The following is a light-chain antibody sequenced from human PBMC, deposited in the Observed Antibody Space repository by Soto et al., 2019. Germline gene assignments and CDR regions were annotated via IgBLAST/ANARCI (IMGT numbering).Light chain of an antibody. CDR1: RSNVGGYNL. CDR3: CSYAGHSTFV. Sequence: QSVLTQVASVSWSPGQSITISCSGTRSNVGGYNLVSWYQQHPGKAPKVVIYEGNKRPLGISDRFSASKSGNTAALTISGLQNEDEADYYCCSYAGHSTFVFGSGTNVTV. V-gene: IGLV2-23*03. J-gene: IGLJ1*01. CDR2: EGN.